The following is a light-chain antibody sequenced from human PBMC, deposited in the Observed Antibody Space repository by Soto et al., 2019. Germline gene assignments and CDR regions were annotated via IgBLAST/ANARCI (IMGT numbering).Light chain of an antibody. CDR3: QRYGSSPWT. CDR1: QSVGGSY. Sequence: EIVLTQSPGTLSLSPGESATLSCRASQSVGGSYLAWFQQKPGQAPRLLIYVASTRATGVPDRFSGSGSATDFSLTISRLEPEDFAVYYCQRYGSSPWTFGQGTKVEIK. V-gene: IGKV3-20*01. J-gene: IGKJ1*01. CDR2: VAS.